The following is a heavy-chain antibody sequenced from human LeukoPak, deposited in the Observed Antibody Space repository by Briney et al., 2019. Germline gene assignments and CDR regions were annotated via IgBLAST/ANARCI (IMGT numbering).Heavy chain of an antibody. J-gene: IGHJ4*02. V-gene: IGHV3-7*03. CDR2: IKEDGSER. D-gene: IGHD5-18*01. CDR3: ARGRIAMGV. Sequence: GGSLRLSCAASGFTFSTYWMSWVRQAPGKGREWVANIKEDGSERYYVDSVKGRFTISRDNAKNSLYLQMNSLRVEDTALYYCARGRIAMGVWGQGTLVTVSS. CDR1: GFTFSTYW.